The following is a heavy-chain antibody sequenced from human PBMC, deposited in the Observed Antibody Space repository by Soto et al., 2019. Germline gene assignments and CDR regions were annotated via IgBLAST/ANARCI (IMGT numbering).Heavy chain of an antibody. CDR1: GFTFKHNA. D-gene: IGHD6-13*01. CDR2: ISFDGSTK. J-gene: IGHJ4*02. CDR3: AREGIAESGPNFYDF. V-gene: IGHV3-30-3*01. Sequence: QVQLVESGGGEVQPGRSLTIFCTASGFTFKHNAMHWIRQAPAKGLEWVADISFDGSTKNYADSVKGRFTISRDNSKNTLSLQMRALKGEDTATYYCAREGIAESGPNFYDFWGQGTLVAVSS.